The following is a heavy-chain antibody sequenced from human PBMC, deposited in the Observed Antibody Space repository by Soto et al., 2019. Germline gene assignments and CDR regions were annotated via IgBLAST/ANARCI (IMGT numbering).Heavy chain of an antibody. Sequence: EVQLLESGRGLVQPGGSLRLSCAASGFTFSEYAMSWVRQAPGKGLEWVSSISSSGGTTSYTDSVKGRFTISRDNSKNTLFLQMNGLRAEDTAIYYCTKEPKKSISHDYWGLGTLVTVSP. CDR2: ISSSGGTT. CDR3: TKEPKKSISHDY. J-gene: IGHJ4*02. V-gene: IGHV3-23*01. CDR1: GFTFSEYA. D-gene: IGHD2-21*01.